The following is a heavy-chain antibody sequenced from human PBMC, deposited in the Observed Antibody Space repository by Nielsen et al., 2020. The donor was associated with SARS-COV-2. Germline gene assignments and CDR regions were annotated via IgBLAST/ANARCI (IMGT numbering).Heavy chain of an antibody. CDR2: LSSSSSYI. J-gene: IGHJ4*02. D-gene: IGHD1-26*01. CDR1: GFTFDDYA. V-gene: IGHV3-21*01. Sequence: GESLKISCAASGFTFDDYAMHWVRQAPGKGLEWVSSLSSSSSYIYYADSVKGRFTISRDNAKNSLYLQMNSLRAEDTAVYYCARDLRGSYYAFDYWGQGTLVTVSS. CDR3: ARDLRGSYYAFDY.